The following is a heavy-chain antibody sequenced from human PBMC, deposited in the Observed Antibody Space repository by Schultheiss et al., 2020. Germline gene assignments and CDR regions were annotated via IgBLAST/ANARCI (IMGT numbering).Heavy chain of an antibody. D-gene: IGHD2-2*01. V-gene: IGHV1-2*04. CDR3: ARAVRNQLVSDY. CDR1: GGTFSSYT. Sequence: AAVKVSCKASGGTFSSYTISWVRQAPGQGLEWMGWMNPNSGGTNYAQKFQGWVTMTRDTSISTAYMELSRLRSDDTAVYFCARAVRNQLVSDYWGQGTLVTVSS. J-gene: IGHJ4*02. CDR2: MNPNSGGT.